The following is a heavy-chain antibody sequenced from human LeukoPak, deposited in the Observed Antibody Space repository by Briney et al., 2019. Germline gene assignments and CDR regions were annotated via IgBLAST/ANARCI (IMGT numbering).Heavy chain of an antibody. D-gene: IGHD2-21*02. Sequence: GRSLRLSCAASGFTFSSYSMNWVRQGPGKGLEWVSSISSSSSYIYYADSVKGRFTISRDNAKNSLYLQMNSLRAEDTAVYYCARDRGVTSYFDYWGQGTLVTVSS. CDR3: ARDRGVTSYFDY. V-gene: IGHV3-21*01. CDR2: ISSSSSYI. CDR1: GFTFSSYS. J-gene: IGHJ4*02.